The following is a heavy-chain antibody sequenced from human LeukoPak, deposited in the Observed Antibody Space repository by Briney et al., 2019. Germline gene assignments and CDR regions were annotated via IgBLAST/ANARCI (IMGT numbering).Heavy chain of an antibody. D-gene: IGHD3-9*01. CDR2: ISGSGGST. CDR1: GVTFSSYA. Sequence: PGGSLRLSCAASGVTFSSYAMSWVRQAPGMGLEWVSAISGSGGSTYYADSVKGRFTISRGNSKNTLYLQMNSLRAEDTAVYYCAKASIIYDILTGYNYYFDYWGQGTLVTVSS. CDR3: AKASIIYDILTGYNYYFDY. J-gene: IGHJ4*02. V-gene: IGHV3-23*01.